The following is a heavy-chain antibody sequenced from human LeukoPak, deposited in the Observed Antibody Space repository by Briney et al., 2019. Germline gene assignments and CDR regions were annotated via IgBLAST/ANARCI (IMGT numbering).Heavy chain of an antibody. D-gene: IGHD6-6*01. CDR2: IYYSGST. V-gene: IGHV4-31*03. Sequence: SETLSLTCTVSGGSISSGSYYWSWIRQHPGKGLEWIGYIYYSGSTYYNPSLKSRVTISVDTSKNQFSLKLSSVTAADTAVYYCALSSSSRGPFDYWGQGTLVTVSS. CDR1: GGSISSGSYY. CDR3: ALSSSSRGPFDY. J-gene: IGHJ4*02.